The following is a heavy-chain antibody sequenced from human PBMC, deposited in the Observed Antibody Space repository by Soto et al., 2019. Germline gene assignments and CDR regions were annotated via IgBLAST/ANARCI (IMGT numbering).Heavy chain of an antibody. CDR1: GFTFSSYA. V-gene: IGHV3-30-3*01. CDR2: ISYDGSNK. D-gene: IGHD5-12*01. CDR3: ARDRGYSGYPEDY. Sequence: GGSLRLSCAASGFTFSSYAMHWVRQAPGKGLEWVAVISYDGSNKYYADSVKGRFTISRDNSKNTLYLQMNSLRAEDTAVYYCARDRGYSGYPEDYWGQGTLVTVSS. J-gene: IGHJ4*02.